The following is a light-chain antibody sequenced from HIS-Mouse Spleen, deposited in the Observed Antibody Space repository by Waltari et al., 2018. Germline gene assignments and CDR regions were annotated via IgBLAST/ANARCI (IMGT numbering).Light chain of an antibody. Sequence: SYELTQPPSVSVSPGQTASITCSGDKLGAKYACWYQQKPGQSPWLVIYQDSKRPSGIPERFSGSNAGNTATLTISGTQAMDEADYYCQAGDSSTDVVFGGGTKLTVL. J-gene: IGLJ2*01. V-gene: IGLV3-1*01. CDR3: QAGDSSTDVV. CDR2: QDS. CDR1: KLGAKY.